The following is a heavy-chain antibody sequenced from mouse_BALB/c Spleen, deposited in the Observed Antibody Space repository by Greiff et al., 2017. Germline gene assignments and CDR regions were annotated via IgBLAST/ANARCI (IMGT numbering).Heavy chain of an antibody. CDR2: INSNGGST. CDR1: GFTFSSYY. V-gene: IGHV5-6-2*01. J-gene: IGHJ2*01. CDR3: ARERIYYFDY. Sequence: EVHLVESGGGLVKLGGSLKLSCAASGFTFSSYYMSWVRQTPEKRLELVAAINSNGGSTYYPDTVKGRFTISRDNAKNTLYLQMSSLKSEDTALYYCARERIYYFDYWGQGTTLTVSS.